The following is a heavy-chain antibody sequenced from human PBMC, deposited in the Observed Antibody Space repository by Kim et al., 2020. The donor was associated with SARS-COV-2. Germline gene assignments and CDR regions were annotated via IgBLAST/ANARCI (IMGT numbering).Heavy chain of an antibody. D-gene: IGHD5-12*01. J-gene: IGHJ4*02. CDR1: GGSISSSSYY. Sequence: SETLSLTCTVSGGSISSSSYYWGWIRQPPGKGLEWIGSIYYSGSTYYNPSLKSRVTISVDTSKNQFSLKLSSVTAADTAVYYCARDGYGHYLDYWGQGTLVTVSS. CDR3: ARDGYGHYLDY. V-gene: IGHV4-39*07. CDR2: IYYSGST.